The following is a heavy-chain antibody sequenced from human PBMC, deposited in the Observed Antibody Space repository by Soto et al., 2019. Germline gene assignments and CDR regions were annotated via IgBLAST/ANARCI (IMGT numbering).Heavy chain of an antibody. V-gene: IGHV3-23*01. Sequence: GGSLRLSCAASGFTFNTYAMNWVRQAPGKGLEWVSAISATGGSTYYADSVKGRFSISRDNSKNTLYLQMNSLRAEDTAIYFCAKDAGWGYSAYDLYQFNYWGQGTLVTVSS. J-gene: IGHJ4*02. CDR1: GFTFNTYA. CDR3: AKDAGWGYSAYDLYQFNY. CDR2: ISATGGST. D-gene: IGHD5-12*01.